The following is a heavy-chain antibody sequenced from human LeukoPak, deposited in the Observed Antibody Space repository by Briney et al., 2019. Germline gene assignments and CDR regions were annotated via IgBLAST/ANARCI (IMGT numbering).Heavy chain of an antibody. J-gene: IGHJ6*02. CDR1: GFTFSSYG. Sequence: GGSLRLSCAASGFTFSSYGMHRVRQAPGKGLEWVAVIWYDGSNKYYADSVKGRFTISRDNSKNTLYLQMNSLRAEDTAVYYCARDGSLGSEGLRPRYYYYYGMDVWGQGTTVTVSS. CDR2: IWYDGSNK. D-gene: IGHD4-17*01. CDR3: ARDGSLGSEGLRPRYYYYYGMDV. V-gene: IGHV3-33*01.